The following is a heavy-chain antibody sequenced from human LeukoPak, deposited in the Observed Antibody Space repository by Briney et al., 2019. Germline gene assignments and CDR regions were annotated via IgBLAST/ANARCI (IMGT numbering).Heavy chain of an antibody. CDR3: ARWYNSGWHFDF. V-gene: IGHV4-34*01. J-gene: IGHJ4*02. Sequence: SETLSLTCAVYGGSFSGYYWGWIRQPPGKGLEWIGTIYYTGFTYYNPSLKSRVTISLDTSKSQFSLNLSSVTAADTAVYYCARWYNSGWHFDFWGQGTLVTVSS. CDR1: GGSFSGYY. CDR2: IYYTGFT. D-gene: IGHD6-19*01.